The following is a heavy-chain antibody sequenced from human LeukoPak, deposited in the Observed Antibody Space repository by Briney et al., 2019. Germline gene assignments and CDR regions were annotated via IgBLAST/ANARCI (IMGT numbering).Heavy chain of an antibody. D-gene: IGHD5-24*01. Sequence: GGSLRLSCATSGLPFCNFRVSWVRQAPGKGLEWVASIKPDGSEDFYADSVKGRFNISRDNAKNSLFVQMTNLKAEDTAVYYCAVDRRFKIFDYWGQGTLVSVSS. CDR3: AVDRRFKIFDY. CDR2: IKPDGSED. V-gene: IGHV3-7*01. CDR1: GLPFCNFR. J-gene: IGHJ4*02.